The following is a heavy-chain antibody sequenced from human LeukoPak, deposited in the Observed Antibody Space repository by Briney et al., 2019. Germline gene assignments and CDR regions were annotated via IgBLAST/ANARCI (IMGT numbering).Heavy chain of an antibody. CDR1: GGPISSYY. Sequence: SETLSLTCTVSGGPISSYYWSWIRQPPGKGLEWIGYIYYSGSTNYNPSLKSRVTISVDTSKNQFSLKLSSVTAADTAVYYCARDGSLRGAFDIWGQGTMVTVSS. J-gene: IGHJ3*02. V-gene: IGHV4-59*01. CDR3: ARDGSLRGAFDI. D-gene: IGHD6-13*01. CDR2: IYYSGST.